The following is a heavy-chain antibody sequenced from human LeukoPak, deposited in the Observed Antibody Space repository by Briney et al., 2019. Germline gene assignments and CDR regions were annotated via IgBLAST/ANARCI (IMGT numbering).Heavy chain of an antibody. V-gene: IGHV3-23*01. J-gene: IGHJ4*02. CDR1: GFTFSSDD. CDR3: VRAIGAAECC. CDR2: ISVGTSST. Sequence: GGSLRLSCAAFGFTFSSDDMNWVRQAPGKGLEWVSGISVGTSSTFYADSVKGRFTVSRDNSKKTVYLQMDSLRVDDTAVYYCVRAIGAAECCWGQGTPVTVSS. D-gene: IGHD6-13*01.